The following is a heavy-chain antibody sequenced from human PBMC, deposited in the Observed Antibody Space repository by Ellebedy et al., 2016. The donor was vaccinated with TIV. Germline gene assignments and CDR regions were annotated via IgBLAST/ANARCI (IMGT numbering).Heavy chain of an antibody. CDR3: ARDGGVGIVVVTAMFDY. J-gene: IGHJ4*02. Sequence: ASVKVSCKTSGYTFIGYGINWVRQAPGQGLEWMGWISAYSGHTTYAQKFQGRVTITRDTSTSTAYMELRSLRSDDTAVYYCARDGGVGIVVVTAMFDYWGQGTLVTVSS. V-gene: IGHV1-18*01. D-gene: IGHD2-21*02. CDR1: GYTFIGYG. CDR2: ISAYSGHT.